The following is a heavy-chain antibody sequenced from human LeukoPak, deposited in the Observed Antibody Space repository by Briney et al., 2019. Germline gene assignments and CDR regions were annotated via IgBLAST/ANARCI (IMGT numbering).Heavy chain of an antibody. CDR2: IYQSGST. Sequence: SETLSLTCAVSVYSISSDYYWGWIRQPPGKGLEWIGSIYQSGSTSYNPSLKSRVTISVDTSKNQFSLKLSSVTAADTAVYYCARNGSSGYMDSWGQGTLVTVSS. CDR3: ARNGSSGYMDS. D-gene: IGHD3-22*01. CDR1: VYSISSDYY. J-gene: IGHJ4*02. V-gene: IGHV4-38-2*01.